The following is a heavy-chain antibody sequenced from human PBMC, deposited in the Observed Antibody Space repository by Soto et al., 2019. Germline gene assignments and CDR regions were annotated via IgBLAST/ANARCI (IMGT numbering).Heavy chain of an antibody. Sequence: SETWSLTCTVSGGSISSYYWSWIRQPPGKGLEWIGYIYYSGGTNYNPSLKSRVTISVDTSKNQFSLKLSSVTAADTAVYYCARVDDYGYYYGMDVWGQGTTVTVSS. V-gene: IGHV4-59*01. D-gene: IGHD5-12*01. CDR1: GGSISSYY. J-gene: IGHJ6*02. CDR2: IYYSGGT. CDR3: ARVDDYGYYYGMDV.